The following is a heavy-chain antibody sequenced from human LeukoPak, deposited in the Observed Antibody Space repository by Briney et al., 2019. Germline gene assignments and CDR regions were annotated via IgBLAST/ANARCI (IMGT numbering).Heavy chain of an antibody. D-gene: IGHD3-10*01. J-gene: IGHJ4*02. CDR2: FYRPDSA. CDR3: ATDRGSGSPPFEY. V-gene: IGHV4-4*07. CDR1: VGSLIGYY. Sequence: SEALSLTRAVSVGSLIGYYWSCVRDPAGQGLGRVGRFYRPDSASYNPSLKSRVTMSVDMSKKEFSLKLRSVTVADTAVYYCATDRGSGSPPFEYWGRGILVTVSS.